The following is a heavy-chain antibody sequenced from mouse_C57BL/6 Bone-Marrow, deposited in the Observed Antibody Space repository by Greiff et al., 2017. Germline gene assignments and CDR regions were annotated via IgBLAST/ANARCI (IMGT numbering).Heavy chain of an antibody. Sequence: EVKLMESGGGLVQSGRSLRLSCATSGFTFSDFYMEWVRQAPGKGLEWIAASRNKANDYTTEYSASVKGRFIVSRDTSQSILYLQMNALRAEDTAIYYCARDAPYYYGSRDYYAMDYWGQGTSVTVSS. CDR1: GFTFSDFY. D-gene: IGHD1-1*01. CDR3: ARDAPYYYGSRDYYAMDY. J-gene: IGHJ4*01. V-gene: IGHV7-1*01. CDR2: SRNKANDYTT.